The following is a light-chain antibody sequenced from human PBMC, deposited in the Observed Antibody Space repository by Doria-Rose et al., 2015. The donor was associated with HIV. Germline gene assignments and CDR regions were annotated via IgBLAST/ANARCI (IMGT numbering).Light chain of an antibody. J-gene: IGKJ5*01. Sequence: TQSPGTLSLSPGERATLSCRASQRVKSSYLAWYQQKPGQAPRLLIYDASTRATVIPDRFSGSVSGTDFTLTISRLEPEDVAVYYCQQYGTSRGTFGQGTRLEIK. CDR1: QRVKSSY. V-gene: IGKV3-20*01. CDR3: QQYGTSRGT. CDR2: DAS.